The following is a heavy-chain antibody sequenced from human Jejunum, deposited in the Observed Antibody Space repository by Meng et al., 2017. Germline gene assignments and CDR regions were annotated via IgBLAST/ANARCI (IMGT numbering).Heavy chain of an antibody. CDR1: EDSFSSYE. J-gene: IGHJ4*02. CDR2: ISSSDSTT. Sequence: GGLLRPSCEAFEDSFSSYEMNGVRQAPGKGLEWLSYISSSDSTTYYAESVKGRFTISGDNAQKSLYLQRNSLRAEDTAIYYCARGIALATRAYFDYWGQGTLVTVSS. CDR3: ARGIALATRAYFDY. V-gene: IGHV3-48*03. D-gene: IGHD6-19*01.